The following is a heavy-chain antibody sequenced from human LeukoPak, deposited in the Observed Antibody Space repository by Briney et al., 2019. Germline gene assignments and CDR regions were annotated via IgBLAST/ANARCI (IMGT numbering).Heavy chain of an antibody. CDR2: IYYSGST. Sequence: PSETLSLTCTVSGGSISSSSYYWGWIRQPPGKGLEWIGSIYYSGSTYYNPSLKSRVTISVDTSKNQFSLKLSSVTAADTAVYYCARITQTIIYYYDSSGYYYGGWFDPWGQGTLVTVSS. J-gene: IGHJ5*02. CDR1: GGSISSSSYY. D-gene: IGHD3-22*01. CDR3: ARITQTIIYYYDSSGYYYGGWFDP. V-gene: IGHV4-39*01.